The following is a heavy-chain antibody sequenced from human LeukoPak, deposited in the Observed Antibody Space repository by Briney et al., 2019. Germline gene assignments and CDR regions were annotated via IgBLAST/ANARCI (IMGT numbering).Heavy chain of an antibody. Sequence: GGSLRLSCAASGFTFSSYAMHWVRQAPGKGLEWVAVISYDGSNKYYANSVKGRFTISRDNSKNTLYLQMNSLRAEDTAVYYCASGYDILTLDYWGQGTLVTVSS. V-gene: IGHV3-30-3*01. D-gene: IGHD3-9*01. CDR1: GFTFSSYA. CDR2: ISYDGSNK. J-gene: IGHJ4*02. CDR3: ASGYDILTLDY.